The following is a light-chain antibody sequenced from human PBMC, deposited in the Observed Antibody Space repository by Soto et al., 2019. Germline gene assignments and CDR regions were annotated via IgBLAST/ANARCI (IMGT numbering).Light chain of an antibody. J-gene: IGKJ5*01. V-gene: IGKV3-20*01. CDR2: DAS. CDR1: QSLRRSH. Sequence: EILLTQSPGTLSLSAGEKATLSCRVNQSLRRSHLAWYRQKPGQAPRLLIYDASNRATGIPDRVSGSGSGTDFTLTISGLEPEDFAVYYCQHYGGSPPITFGQGTRLEI. CDR3: QHYGGSPPIT.